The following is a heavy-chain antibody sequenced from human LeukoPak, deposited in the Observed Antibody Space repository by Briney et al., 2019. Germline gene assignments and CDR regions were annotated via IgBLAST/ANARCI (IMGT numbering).Heavy chain of an antibody. D-gene: IGHD6-19*01. CDR2: INPNSGGT. CDR3: ARDPGLSGWFDP. Sequence: ASVKVSCKASGYIFTDYYMYWVRQAPGQGPEWMGWINPNSGGTNYAQKFQGRVTMTRDTSTSTAYMELTSLKSDDTAVYYCARDPGLSGWFDPWGQGTLVTVSS. CDR1: GYIFTDYY. V-gene: IGHV1-2*02. J-gene: IGHJ5*02.